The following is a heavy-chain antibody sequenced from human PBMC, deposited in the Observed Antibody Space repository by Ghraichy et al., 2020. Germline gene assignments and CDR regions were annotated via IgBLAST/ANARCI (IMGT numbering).Heavy chain of an antibody. CDR2: IIPIFGTA. CDR1: GGTFSSYA. CDR3: ARDWRYCSGGSCSPGRAFDI. Sequence: SVKVSCKASGGTFSSYAISWVRQAPGQGLEWMGGIIPIFGTANYAQKFQGRVTITADESTSTAYMELSSLRSEDTAVYYCARDWRYCSGGSCSPGRAFDIWGQGTMVTVSS. V-gene: IGHV1-69*13. J-gene: IGHJ3*02. D-gene: IGHD2-15*01.